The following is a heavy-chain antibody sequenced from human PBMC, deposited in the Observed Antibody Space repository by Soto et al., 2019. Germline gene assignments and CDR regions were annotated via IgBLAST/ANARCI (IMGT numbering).Heavy chain of an antibody. D-gene: IGHD3-22*01. J-gene: IGHJ4*02. CDR3: ARGFDSSGYLAIDY. CDR2: INAGNGNT. CDR1: GYTFTSYA. V-gene: IGHV1-3*01. Sequence: QVPLVQSGAEVKKPGASVKVSCKASGYTFTSYAMHWVRQAPGQRLEWMGWINAGNGNTKYSQKFQGRVTITRDTSASTAYMELSSLRSEDTAVYYCARGFDSSGYLAIDYWGQGTLVTVSS.